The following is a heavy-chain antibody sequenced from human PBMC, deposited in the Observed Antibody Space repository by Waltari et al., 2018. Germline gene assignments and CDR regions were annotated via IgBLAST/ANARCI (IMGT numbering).Heavy chain of an antibody. CDR1: GYSFTSYW. V-gene: IGHV5-51*03. Sequence: EVQLVPSGAEVKQPGESLTISCKGSGYSFTSYWLDWVRQMPGKGLEWMGIIYPGDSDTRYSPSFQGQVTISADKSISTAYLQWSSLKASDTAMYYCARSSSWYYFDYWGQGTLVTVSS. CDR2: IYPGDSDT. D-gene: IGHD6-13*01. CDR3: ARSSSWYYFDY. J-gene: IGHJ4*02.